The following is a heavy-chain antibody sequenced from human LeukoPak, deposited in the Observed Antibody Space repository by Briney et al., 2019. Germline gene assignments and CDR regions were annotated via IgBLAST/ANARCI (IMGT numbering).Heavy chain of an antibody. CDR2: IYSGGST. J-gene: IGHJ4*02. Sequence: ETLSLTCTVSGGSINNYFWSWVRQAPGKGLEWVSVIYSGGSTYYADSVKGRFTISRDNSKNTLYLQMNSLRAEDTAVYYCARERWGARAFDYWGQGTLVTVSS. CDR3: ARERWGARAFDY. D-gene: IGHD1-26*01. CDR1: GGSINNYF. V-gene: IGHV3-53*01.